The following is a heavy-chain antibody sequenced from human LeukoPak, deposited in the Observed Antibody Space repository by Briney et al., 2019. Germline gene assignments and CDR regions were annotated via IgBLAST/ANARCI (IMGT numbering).Heavy chain of an antibody. V-gene: IGHV1-46*01. Sequence: ASVKVSCKASGYTFTSYYMHWVRQAPGQGLEWMGIINPSGGGTSYAQKFQGRVTMTRDTSTSTVYMELSSLRSEDTAVYYCARDELRYFDWLSRGAFDIWGQGTMVTVSS. D-gene: IGHD3-9*01. CDR1: GYTFTSYY. J-gene: IGHJ3*02. CDR3: ARDELRYFDWLSRGAFDI. CDR2: INPSGGGT.